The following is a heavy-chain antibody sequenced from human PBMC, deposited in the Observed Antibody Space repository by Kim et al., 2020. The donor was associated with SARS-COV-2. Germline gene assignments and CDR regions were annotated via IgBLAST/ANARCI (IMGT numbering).Heavy chain of an antibody. CDR2: ISYDGSNK. J-gene: IGHJ4*02. CDR3: ANALFTSTYYYDSSGDY. CDR1: GFTFSSYG. V-gene: IGHV3-30*18. D-gene: IGHD3-22*01. Sequence: GGSLRLSCAASGFTFSSYGMHWVRQAPGKGLEWVAVISYDGSNKYYADSVKGRFTISRDNSKNTLYLQMNSLRAEDTAVYYCANALFTSTYYYDSSGDYWGQGTLVTVSS.